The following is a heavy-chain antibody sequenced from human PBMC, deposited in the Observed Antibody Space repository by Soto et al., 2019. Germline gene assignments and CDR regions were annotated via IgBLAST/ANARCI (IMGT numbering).Heavy chain of an antibody. CDR3: ARDPQYSRGWLDS. J-gene: IGHJ4*02. V-gene: IGHV3-43*01. CDR2: ISRDGSTT. Sequence: EVRLVESGGVVIQPGGSLTLSCAASGFTFDEYIMHWVRQVPGKGLEWVSLISRDGSTTSYVDSVKGRFTTSRDNSKKSLSLQMSSLRTEDTALYYCARDPQYSRGWLDSWGQGTLVTVSS. D-gene: IGHD6-19*01. CDR1: GFTFDEYI.